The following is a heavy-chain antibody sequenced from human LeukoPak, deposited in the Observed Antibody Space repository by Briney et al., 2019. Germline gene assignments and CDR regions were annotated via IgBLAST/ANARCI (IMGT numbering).Heavy chain of an antibody. J-gene: IGHJ6*03. CDR2: INTNTGNP. D-gene: IGHD2-15*01. CDR3: ASQTLYCSGGSCYDGYYYMDV. CDR1: GYTFTSYA. Sequence: GASVKVSCKASGYTFTSYAMNWVRQAPGQGLEWMGWINTNTGNPTYAQGFTGRFVFSLDTSVSTAYLQISSLKAEDTAVYYCASQTLYCSGGSCYDGYYYMDVWGKGTTVTVSS. V-gene: IGHV7-4-1*02.